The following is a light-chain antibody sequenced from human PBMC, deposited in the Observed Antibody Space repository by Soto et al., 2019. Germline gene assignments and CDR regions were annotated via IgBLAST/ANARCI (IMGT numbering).Light chain of an antibody. J-gene: IGKJ5*01. V-gene: IGKV3-11*01. CDR1: QSVNTY. CDR2: DAS. CDR3: QQRSNWPIT. Sequence: EIVFTQSPATLSLSPGERATLSCRASQSVNTYLGWYQQKPGQAPRLLTYDASNRATGVPARFSSSGSGTDFTLTISSLEPEDFAVYYCQQRSNWPITFGQGTRLEIK.